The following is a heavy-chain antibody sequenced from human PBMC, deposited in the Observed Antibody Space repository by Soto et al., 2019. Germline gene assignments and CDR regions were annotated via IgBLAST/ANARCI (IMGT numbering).Heavy chain of an antibody. Sequence: ASVKVSCKASGYTFTSYGISWVRQAPGQGLEWMGWISAYNGNTNYAQKLQGRVTMTTDTSTSTAYMELRSLRSDDTAVYYCARDPPIVVVPAAHYYYYGMDVWGQGTTVTVSS. CDR1: GYTFTSYG. CDR2: ISAYNGNT. D-gene: IGHD2-2*01. J-gene: IGHJ6*02. CDR3: ARDPPIVVVPAAHYYYYGMDV. V-gene: IGHV1-18*01.